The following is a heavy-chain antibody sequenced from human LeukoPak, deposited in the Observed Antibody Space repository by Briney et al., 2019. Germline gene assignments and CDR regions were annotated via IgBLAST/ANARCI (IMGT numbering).Heavy chain of an antibody. D-gene: IGHD2-2*01. CDR1: GGSFSGYY. V-gene: IGHV4-59*01. J-gene: IGHJ4*02. CDR2: IYYSGST. Sequence: SETLSLTCAVYGGSFSGYYWSWIRQPPGKGLEWIGYIYYSGSTNYNPSLKSRVTISVDTSKNQFSLKLSSVTAADTAVYYCARVVPAAIFDYWGQGTLVTVSS. CDR3: ARVVPAAIFDY.